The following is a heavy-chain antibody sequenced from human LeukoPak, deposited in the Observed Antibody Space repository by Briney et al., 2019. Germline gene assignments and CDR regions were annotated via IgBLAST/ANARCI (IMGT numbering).Heavy chain of an antibody. D-gene: IGHD3-22*01. CDR3: ARNRGYYYDSSGIDY. CDR1: GFTFSSYW. J-gene: IGHJ4*02. Sequence: GGSLRLSCAASGFTFSSYWMHWVRQAPGKGLVWVSRINADGSSTTHADSVKGRFTISRDNAKNTLYLQMNSLRAEDTAVYYCARNRGYYYDSSGIDYWGQGTLVTVSS. CDR2: INADGSST. V-gene: IGHV3-74*01.